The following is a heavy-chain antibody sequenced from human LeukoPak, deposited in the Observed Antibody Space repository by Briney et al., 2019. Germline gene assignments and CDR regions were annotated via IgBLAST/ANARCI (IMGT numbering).Heavy chain of an antibody. Sequence: GGSLRLSCAASGFTVSSNYMSWVRQAPGKGLEWVSVIYSGGSTYYADSVKGRFTISRDNSKNTLYLQMNSLRAEDTAVYYCARGRGSSTSAPTPSVGAFDIWGQGTMVTVSS. D-gene: IGHD2-2*01. CDR2: IYSGGST. V-gene: IGHV3-66*01. CDR1: GFTVSSNY. CDR3: ARGRGSSTSAPTPSVGAFDI. J-gene: IGHJ3*02.